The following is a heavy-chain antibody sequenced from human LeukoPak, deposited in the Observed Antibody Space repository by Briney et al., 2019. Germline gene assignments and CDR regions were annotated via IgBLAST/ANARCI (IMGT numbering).Heavy chain of an antibody. CDR2: ISDYNGNTNYALNT. CDR3: ARDLGVLTGTFFDF. J-gene: IGHJ4*02. D-gene: IGHD3-9*01. Sequence: ASXXVSCKASGYTFTRYGISWMRQAPGQGRQWMGWISDYNGNTNYALNTNYAQKFQGRVTMTTDTSTSTAYLELRSLRSDDTAIYYCARDLGVLTGTFFDFWGQGTLVTVSS. V-gene: IGHV1-18*01. CDR1: GYTFTRYG.